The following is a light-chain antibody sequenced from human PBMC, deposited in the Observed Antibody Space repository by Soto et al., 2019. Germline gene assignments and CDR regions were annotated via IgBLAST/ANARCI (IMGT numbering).Light chain of an antibody. CDR1: QSVYNN. Sequence: EIVMTQSPATLSVSPGETATLSCRASQSVYNNLAWYQQRPGQAPRLLIHGASTRATGVPARFSGSGSGTEFTLTISSLQSEDSAVYYCQQYNNWPPWTFGQGTKVDIK. V-gene: IGKV3-15*01. CDR2: GAS. J-gene: IGKJ1*01. CDR3: QQYNNWPPWT.